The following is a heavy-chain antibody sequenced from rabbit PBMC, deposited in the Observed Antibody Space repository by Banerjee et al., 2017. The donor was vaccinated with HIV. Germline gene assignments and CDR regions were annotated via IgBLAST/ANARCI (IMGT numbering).Heavy chain of an antibody. J-gene: IGHJ4*01. Sequence: QQLEESGGGLVQPGGSLKLSCKASGFDFSSHGVSWVRQAPGKGLEWIGYIDPVFGTTYYASWVNGRFTVSSHNAQDTLYLELNSLTAADTATYFCVSGGYYSSGWHLWGPGTLVTVS. V-gene: IGHV1S7*01. CDR1: GFDFSSHG. CDR2: IDPVFGTT. D-gene: IGHD4-1*01. CDR3: VSGGYYSSGWHL.